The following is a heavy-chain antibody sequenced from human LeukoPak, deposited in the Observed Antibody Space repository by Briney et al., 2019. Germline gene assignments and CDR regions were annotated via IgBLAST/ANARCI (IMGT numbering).Heavy chain of an antibody. CDR1: GFTFSTYS. CDR2: ISSSSTYI. V-gene: IGHV3-21*06. CDR3: VRSGNSAFQH. J-gene: IGHJ1*01. D-gene: IGHD1-26*01. Sequence: GGSLRLSCAASGFTFSTYSMNWVRQTPGKGLEWVSSISSSSTYIYYADSVKGRFTISRDNAKNSLYLQMNSLRAEDTAVYYCVRSGNSAFQHWGQGTLVTVSS.